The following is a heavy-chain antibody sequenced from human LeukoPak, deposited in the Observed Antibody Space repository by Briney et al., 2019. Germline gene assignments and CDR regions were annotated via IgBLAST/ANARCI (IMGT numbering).Heavy chain of an antibody. V-gene: IGHV4-61*02. CDR2: IYTSGST. D-gene: IGHD3-9*01. J-gene: IGHJ3*02. Sequence: SETLSLTCTVSGGSISNGSYYWSWIRQPAGKGLEWIGRIYTSGSTNYNPSLKSRVTISVDTSKNQFSLKLSSVTAADTAVYYCARAHTIRYFDWLSFGSARGALVPAFDIWGQGTMVTVSS. CDR3: ARAHTIRYFDWLSFGSARGALVPAFDI. CDR1: GGSISNGSYY.